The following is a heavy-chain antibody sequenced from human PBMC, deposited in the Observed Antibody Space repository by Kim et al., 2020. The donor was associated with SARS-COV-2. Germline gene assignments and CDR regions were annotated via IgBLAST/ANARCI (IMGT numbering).Heavy chain of an antibody. J-gene: IGHJ4*02. CDR3: AKDKGGSSGWYGAD. D-gene: IGHD6-19*01. V-gene: IGHV3-23*03. Sequence: GGSLRLSCAASGFTFSSYAMSWVRQAPGKGLEWVSVIYSGGSSTYYADSVKGRFTISRDNSKNTLYLQMNSLRAEDTAVYYCAKDKGGSSGWYGADWGQGNLVTVSS. CDR2: IYSGGSST. CDR1: GFTFSSYA.